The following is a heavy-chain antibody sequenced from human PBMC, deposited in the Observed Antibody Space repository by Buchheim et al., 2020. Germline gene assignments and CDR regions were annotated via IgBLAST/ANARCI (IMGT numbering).Heavy chain of an antibody. V-gene: IGHV2-5*01. J-gene: IGHJ4*02. CDR2: IYWNDDK. D-gene: IGHD3-22*01. CDR3: AHSLFYLSGYYFGMGFDY. Sequence: QITLKESGPTLVKPTQTLTLTCTFSGFSLSTSGVGVGWIRQPPGKALEWLALIYWNDDKRYSPSLKSRPTITKDTSNNQVVLTMTNMDPVDTATYYCAHSLFYLSGYYFGMGFDYWGQGTL. CDR1: GFSLSTSGVG.